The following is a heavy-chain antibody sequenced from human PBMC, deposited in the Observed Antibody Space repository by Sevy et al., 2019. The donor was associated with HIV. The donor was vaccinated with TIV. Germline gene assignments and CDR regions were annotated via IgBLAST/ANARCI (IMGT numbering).Heavy chain of an antibody. Sequence: GGSLRLSCAASGFTFSSYAMSWVRQAPGKGLEWVSAISGSGGSTYYADSVKGRFTISRDNSKNTLYLQMNSLRAEDTAVYYCAKLAGDDDGDYGYFDYWGQGTLVTVSS. V-gene: IGHV3-23*01. J-gene: IGHJ4*02. D-gene: IGHD4-17*01. CDR1: GFTFSSYA. CDR3: AKLAGDDDGDYGYFDY. CDR2: ISGSGGST.